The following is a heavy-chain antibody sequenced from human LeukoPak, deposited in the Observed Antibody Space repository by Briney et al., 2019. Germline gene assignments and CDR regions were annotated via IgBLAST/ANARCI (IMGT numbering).Heavy chain of an antibody. CDR2: IYTSGST. D-gene: IGHD3-3*01. CDR3: AREGVITIFGVVIGLYYYGMDV. V-gene: IGHV4-4*07. Sequence: SETLSLTCTVSGGSISSYYWSWIRQPAGKGLEWIGRIYTSGSTNYNPSLKSRVTMSVDTSKNQFSLKLSSVTAADTAVYYCAREGVITIFGVVIGLYYYGMDVWGQGTTVTVSS. J-gene: IGHJ6*02. CDR1: GGSISSYY.